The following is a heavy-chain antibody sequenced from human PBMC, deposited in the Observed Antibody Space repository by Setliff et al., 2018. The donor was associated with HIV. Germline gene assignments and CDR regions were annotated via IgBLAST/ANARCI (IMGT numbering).Heavy chain of an antibody. CDR1: GGSISSHY. CDR3: ARELRLTGIYYYYYIDV. J-gene: IGHJ6*03. Sequence: SETLSLTCTVSGGSISSHYWSWIRQPPGKGLEWIGYIYYSGSTNYNPSLKSRVTISVDTSKNQFSLKLTSVTAADTAVYYCARELRLTGIYYYYYIDVWGQGTTVTVSS. D-gene: IGHD3-16*01. V-gene: IGHV4-59*11. CDR2: IYYSGST.